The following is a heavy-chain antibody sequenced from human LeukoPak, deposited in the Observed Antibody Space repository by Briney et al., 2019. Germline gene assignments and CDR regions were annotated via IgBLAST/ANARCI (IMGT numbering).Heavy chain of an antibody. D-gene: IGHD6-6*01. J-gene: IGHJ4*02. CDR2: INSYSGNT. CDR3: ARDIAARFDS. CDR1: GYPFPSYD. Sequence: GASVKVSCKASGYPFPSYDISWVRQAPGQGLEWMGRINSYSGNTKYVQNLQGRVTMTTDTSTSTTYMELRSLRSDDTAVYYCARDIAARFDSWGRGTLVTVSS. V-gene: IGHV1-18*01.